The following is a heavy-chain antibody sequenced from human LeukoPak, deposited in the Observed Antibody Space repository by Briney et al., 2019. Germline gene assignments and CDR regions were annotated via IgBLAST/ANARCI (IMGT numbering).Heavy chain of an antibody. CDR1: GFTFSSYA. CDR3: AKFYDILTGYFDY. J-gene: IGHJ4*02. CDR2: ISYDGSNK. Sequence: PGRSLRLSCAASGFTFSSYAMHWVRQAPGKGLEWVAVISYDGSNKYYADSVKGRFTISRDNSKNTLYLQMNSLRAEDTAVYYCAKFYDILTGYFDYWGQGTLVAVSS. D-gene: IGHD3-9*01. V-gene: IGHV3-30-3*01.